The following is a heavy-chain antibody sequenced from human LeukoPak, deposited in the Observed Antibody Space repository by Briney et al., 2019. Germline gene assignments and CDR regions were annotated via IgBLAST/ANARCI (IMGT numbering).Heavy chain of an antibody. V-gene: IGHV4-34*01. CDR2: INHSGST. CDR1: GGSFSGYY. Sequence: SETLSLTCAVYGGSFSGYYWSWIRQPPGKGLEWIGEINHSGSTNYNPSLESRVTTSVVTSKNQFSLKVSSVTAADTAVYYCARGRSSGYPYYYYYMDVWGKGTTVTVSS. D-gene: IGHD3-22*01. J-gene: IGHJ6*03. CDR3: ARGRSSGYPYYYYYMDV.